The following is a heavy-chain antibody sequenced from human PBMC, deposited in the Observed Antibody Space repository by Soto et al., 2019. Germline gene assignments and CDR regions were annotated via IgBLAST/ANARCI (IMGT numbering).Heavy chain of an antibody. CDR1: GFTFSSYG. CDR2: IWYDGSNK. V-gene: IGHV3-33*01. CDR3: ARDRRERGYSYGSIDY. Sequence: QVQLVESGGGVVQPGRSLRLSCAASGFTFSSYGMHWVRQAPGKGLEWVAVIWYDGSNKYYADSVKGRCTISRDNSKNTLYLQMNSLRAEDTAVYYCARDRRERGYSYGSIDYWGQGTLVTVSS. D-gene: IGHD5-18*01. J-gene: IGHJ4*02.